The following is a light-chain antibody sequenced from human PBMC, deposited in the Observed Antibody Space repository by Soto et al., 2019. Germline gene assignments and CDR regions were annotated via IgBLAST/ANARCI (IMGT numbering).Light chain of an antibody. J-gene: IGKJ1*01. CDR3: QQFSLYWA. V-gene: IGKV1-5*01. CDR1: QSISSW. Sequence: DIQMTQSPSTPSASVGDRVTITCRASQSISSWLAWFQQKPGKAPKLLIYDASTLESGVPSRFSGSGSGTEFTLTISSLQPDDFATYYCQQFSLYWAFGQGTKVDIK. CDR2: DAS.